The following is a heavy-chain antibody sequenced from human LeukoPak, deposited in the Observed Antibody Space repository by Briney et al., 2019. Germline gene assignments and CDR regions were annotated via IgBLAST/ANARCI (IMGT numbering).Heavy chain of an antibody. V-gene: IGHV1-46*01. Sequence: AASVKVSCKVSGYTLTELSMHWVRQAPGQGLEWMGIINPSGGSTSYAQKFQGRVTMTRDMSTCTVYMELSSLRSEDTAVYYCATTLFDTTSTAFDIWGQGTMVTVSS. CDR2: INPSGGST. D-gene: IGHD5-12*01. CDR3: ATTLFDTTSTAFDI. J-gene: IGHJ3*02. CDR1: GYTLTELS.